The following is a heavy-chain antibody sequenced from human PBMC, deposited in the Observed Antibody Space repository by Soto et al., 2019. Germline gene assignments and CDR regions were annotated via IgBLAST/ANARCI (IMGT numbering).Heavy chain of an antibody. V-gene: IGHV3-13*04. CDR2: IGTAGDT. CDR1: GFTFSSYD. D-gene: IGHD1-1*01. Sequence: PGGSLRLSCAASGFTFSSYDMHWVRQATGKGLEWVSAIGTAGDTYYPGSVKGRFTISRENAKNSLYLQMNSLRAGDTAVYYCARGTLKYYYYYGMDVWGQGTTVTVSS. CDR3: ARGTLKYYYYYGMDV. J-gene: IGHJ6*02.